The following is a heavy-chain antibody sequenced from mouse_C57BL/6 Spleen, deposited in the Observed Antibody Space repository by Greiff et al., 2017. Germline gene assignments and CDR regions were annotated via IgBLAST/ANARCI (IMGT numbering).Heavy chain of an antibody. CDR1: GYTFTSYG. CDR2: IYPRSGNT. CDR3: AILEAEITTVVGGFDY. V-gene: IGHV1-81*01. D-gene: IGHD1-1*01. Sequence: QVHVKQSGAELARPGASVKLSCKASGYTFTSYGISWVKQRPGQGLEWIGEIYPRSGNTYYNEKFKGKATLTADKSSSTAYMELRSLTSEDSAVYFCAILEAEITTVVGGFDYWGQGTTLTVSS. J-gene: IGHJ2*01.